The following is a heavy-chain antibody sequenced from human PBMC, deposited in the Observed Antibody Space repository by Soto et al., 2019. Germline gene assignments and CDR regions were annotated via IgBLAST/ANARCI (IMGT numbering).Heavy chain of an antibody. J-gene: IGHJ4*02. D-gene: IGHD3-3*01. Sequence: ASVKVSCKASGGTFSSYAISWVRQAPGQGLEWMGGIIPIFGTANYAQKFQGRVTITADESTSTAYMELSSLRSEDTAVYYCARSLQRITIFGVDYYFDYWGQGTLVTVSS. CDR3: ARSLQRITIFGVDYYFDY. CDR2: IIPIFGTA. V-gene: IGHV1-69*13. CDR1: GGTFSSYA.